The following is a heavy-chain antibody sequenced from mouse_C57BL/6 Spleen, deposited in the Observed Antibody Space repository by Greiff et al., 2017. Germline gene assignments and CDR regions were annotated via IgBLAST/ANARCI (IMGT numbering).Heavy chain of an antibody. V-gene: IGHV5-17*01. D-gene: IGHD1-1*01. CDR3: ARSLITTVVATHFDY. J-gene: IGHJ2*01. CDR2: ISSGSSTI. CDR1: GFTFSDYG. Sequence: EVQGVESGGGLVKPGGSLKLSCAASGFTFSDYGMHWVRQAPEKGLEWVAYISSGSSTIYYADTVKGRFTISRDNAKNTLFLQMTSLRSEDTAMYYCARSLITTVVATHFDYWGQGTTLTVSS.